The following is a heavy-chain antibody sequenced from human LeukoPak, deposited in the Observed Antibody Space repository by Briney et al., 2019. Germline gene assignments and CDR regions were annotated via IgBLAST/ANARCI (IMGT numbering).Heavy chain of an antibody. CDR3: ATGYSYGLFDY. CDR1: GASVSSYY. D-gene: IGHD5-18*01. Sequence: SETLSLTCTVSGASVSSYYWSWIRQPPGKGLEWIGYIYYSGSTNYNPSLKSRVTISVDTSKNQFSLKLSSVTAADTAVYYCATGYSYGLFDYWGQGTLVTVSS. V-gene: IGHV4-59*02. CDR2: IYYSGST. J-gene: IGHJ4*02.